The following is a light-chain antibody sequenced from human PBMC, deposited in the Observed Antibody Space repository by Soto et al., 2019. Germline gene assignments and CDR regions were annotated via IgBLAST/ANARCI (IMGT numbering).Light chain of an antibody. CDR2: AAS. CDR3: QQSYSTPWT. J-gene: IGKJ1*01. Sequence: DIQMTQSPSSLSASVGDRVTITCRASQSITNYLNWYQQKPGKAPKLLIYAASSLQSGVPSRFSGSESGTDFTLSISSLQDEEFATYYCQQSYSTPWTFGQGTKVEIK. CDR1: QSITNY. V-gene: IGKV1-39*01.